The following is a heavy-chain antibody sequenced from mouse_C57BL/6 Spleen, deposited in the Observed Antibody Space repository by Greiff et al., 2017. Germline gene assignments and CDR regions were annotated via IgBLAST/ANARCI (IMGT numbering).Heavy chain of an antibody. CDR1: GYTFTDYE. CDR3: TRSYYSNSPYYFDY. V-gene: IGHV1-15*01. J-gene: IGHJ2*01. D-gene: IGHD2-5*01. CDR2: IDPETGGT. Sequence: QVQLKESGAELVRPGASVTLSCKASGYTFTDYEMHWVKQTPVHGLEWIGAIDPETGGTAYNQKFKGKAILTADKSSSTAYMELRSLTSEDSAVYYCTRSYYSNSPYYFDYWGQGTTLTVSS.